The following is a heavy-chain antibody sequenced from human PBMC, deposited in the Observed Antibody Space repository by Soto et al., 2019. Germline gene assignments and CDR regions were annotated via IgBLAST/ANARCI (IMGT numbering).Heavy chain of an antibody. CDR1: GGSFSCYD. CDR3: AKGGPYYYYGMDV. CDR2: IFHSGST. J-gene: IGHJ6*02. V-gene: IGHV4-34*01. Sequence: SATLCLTCAVYGGSFSCYDWSWLRQPPGKGLEWIGEIFHSGSTNYNPSLKSRVTISVDKSKNQFSLKLSSVTAADTAVYYCAKGGPYYYYGMDVWGQGTTVTVSS.